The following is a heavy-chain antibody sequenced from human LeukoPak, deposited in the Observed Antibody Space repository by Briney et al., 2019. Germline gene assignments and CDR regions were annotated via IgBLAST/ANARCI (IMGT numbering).Heavy chain of an antibody. CDR2: ISAYNGNT. Sequence: ASVKVSCKASGYTFTSYGTSWVRQAPGQGLEWMGWISAYNGNTNYAQKLQGRVTMTTDTSTSTAYMELRSLRSDDTAVYYCAREFSGYDWGHFDYWGQGTLVTVSS. V-gene: IGHV1-18*04. CDR3: AREFSGYDWGHFDY. CDR1: GYTFTSYG. D-gene: IGHD5-12*01. J-gene: IGHJ4*02.